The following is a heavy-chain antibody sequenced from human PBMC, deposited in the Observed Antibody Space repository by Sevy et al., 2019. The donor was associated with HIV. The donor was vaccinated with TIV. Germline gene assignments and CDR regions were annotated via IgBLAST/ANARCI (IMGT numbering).Heavy chain of an antibody. CDR2: MKEDGSER. D-gene: IGHD5-18*01. V-gene: IGHV3-7*01. CDR1: GFTFSSYW. CDR3: VREGVGGYSYSLDC. Sequence: VSLRLSCAASGFTFSSYWMSWVRQAPGKGLEWVATMKEDGSERNYVDSVKGRFTISRDNAKNSLYLQMNSLRAEDTAVYYCVREGVGGYSYSLDCWGQGTLVTVSS. J-gene: IGHJ4*02.